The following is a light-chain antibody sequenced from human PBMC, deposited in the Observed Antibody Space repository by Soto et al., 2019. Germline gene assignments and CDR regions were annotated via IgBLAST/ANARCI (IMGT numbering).Light chain of an antibody. CDR2: GAS. CDR1: QSVNRF. V-gene: IGKV1-39*01. J-gene: IGKJ1*01. Sequence: DIQMTQSPSSLSASVGDRVSITCRAGQSVNRFLNWYQQKPGKAPKLLIYGASSLQSGVPSRFSGSGSGTDFTLTISSLQPEDSATYYCQQSYCSPQTFGQGTKVEIK. CDR3: QQSYCSPQT.